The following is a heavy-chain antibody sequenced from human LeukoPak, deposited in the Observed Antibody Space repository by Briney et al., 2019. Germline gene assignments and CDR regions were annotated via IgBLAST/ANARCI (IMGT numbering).Heavy chain of an antibody. CDR1: GGSISSGDYY. D-gene: IGHD3-22*01. CDR2: IYYSGST. V-gene: IGHV4-31*03. Sequence: PSQTLSLTCTVSGGSISSGDYYWNWIRQHPGKGLEWIGYIYYSGSTNYNPSLKSRVTISVDTSKNQSSLKLSSVTAADTAVYYCASLYYESSGYDRTFDCWGQGTLVTVSS. CDR3: ASLYYESSGYDRTFDC. J-gene: IGHJ4*02.